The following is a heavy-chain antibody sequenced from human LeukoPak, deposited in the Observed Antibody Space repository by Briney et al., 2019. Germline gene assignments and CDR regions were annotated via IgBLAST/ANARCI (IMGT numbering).Heavy chain of an antibody. CDR1: GFTFNSYG. V-gene: IGHV3-30*03. J-gene: IGHJ1*01. CDR2: ISYDGSNK. Sequence: PGGSLRLSCAASGFTFNSYGMHWVRQAPGKGLEWLAVISYDGSNKYFADSVEGRLVVSRDNSNNTLYLHMNTLRPDDTGIYYCAAYHASGTFGYFRHWGQGTLVTVSS. CDR3: AAYHASGTFGYFRH. D-gene: IGHD1-7*01.